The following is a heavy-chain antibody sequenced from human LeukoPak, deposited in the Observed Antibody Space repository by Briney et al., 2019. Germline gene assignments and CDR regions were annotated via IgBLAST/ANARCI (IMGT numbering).Heavy chain of an antibody. CDR1: GGSISGSHYF. CDR3: ARRGITYSTSFFDS. J-gene: IGHJ4*03. D-gene: IGHD2-2*01. V-gene: IGHV4-39*01. CDR2: MFYSGST. Sequence: PSETLSLTCTVSGGSISGSHYFWGWIRRPPGKGLEWIGHMFYSGSTYYNPSLKSRVTIVDTSENQFSLTLNSVIATDTAIYYCARRGITYSTSFFDSWGHGTLVTVSS.